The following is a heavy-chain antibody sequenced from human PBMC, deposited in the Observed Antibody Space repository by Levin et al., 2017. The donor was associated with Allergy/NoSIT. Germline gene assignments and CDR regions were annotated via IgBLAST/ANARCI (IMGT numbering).Heavy chain of an antibody. Sequence: GGSLRLSCAASGFTFSSYAMSWVRQAPGKGLEWVSAISGSGGSTYYADSVKGRFTISRDNSKNTLYLQMNSLRAEDTAVYYCAAGIVVGISGYFDLWGRGTLVTVSS. V-gene: IGHV3-23*01. D-gene: IGHD3-22*01. CDR3: AAGIVVGISGYFDL. CDR1: GFTFSSYA. CDR2: ISGSGGST. J-gene: IGHJ2*01.